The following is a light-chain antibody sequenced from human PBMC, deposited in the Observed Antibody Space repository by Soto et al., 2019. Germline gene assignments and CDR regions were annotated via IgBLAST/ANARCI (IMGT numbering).Light chain of an antibody. V-gene: IGLV2-8*01. CDR3: STYAGTINLV. CDR2: EVS. J-gene: IGLJ2*01. CDR1: SSDVGGYNY. Sequence: QSALTQPPSASGSPGQSVTISCTGTSSDVGGYNYVSWYQQNPGKAPKLMIYEVSKRPSGVPDRFSGSKSGNTASLTVSGLQAEDEADFYCSTYAGTINLVFGGGTNVTVL.